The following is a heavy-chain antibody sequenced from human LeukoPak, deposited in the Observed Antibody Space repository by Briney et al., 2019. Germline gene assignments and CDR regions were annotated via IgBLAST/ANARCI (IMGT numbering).Heavy chain of an antibody. CDR2: INHSGGST. V-gene: IGHV1-46*01. Sequence: EASVKVSFKASGYTFTSYYMHWVRQAPGQGGEGMGLINHSGGSTSYAQKFQGRLTMTRDTSTSTVYMDLSRLRSEDTAVYYCASSGNVLLWFGELGYYYGMDVWGQGTTVTVSS. CDR3: ASSGNVLLWFGELGYYYGMDV. D-gene: IGHD3-10*01. J-gene: IGHJ6*02. CDR1: GYTFTSYY.